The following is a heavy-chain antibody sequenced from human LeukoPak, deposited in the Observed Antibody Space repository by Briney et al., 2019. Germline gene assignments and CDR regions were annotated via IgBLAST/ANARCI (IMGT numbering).Heavy chain of an antibody. V-gene: IGHV3-30*18. CDR2: ISYDGSDK. Sequence: GRSLRLSCAVSGFTFISYGMHWVRQAPGKGLEWLAVISYDGSDKYYADSVKGRFTISRDNSKNTLFLEMISLRAEDTALYYCAKAPVSGSRSPLDYWGQGTLVTVSS. D-gene: IGHD1-26*01. CDR1: GFTFISYG. CDR3: AKAPVSGSRSPLDY. J-gene: IGHJ4*02.